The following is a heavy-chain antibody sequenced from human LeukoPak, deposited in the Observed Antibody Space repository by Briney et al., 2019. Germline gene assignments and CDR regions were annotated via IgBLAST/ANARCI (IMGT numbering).Heavy chain of an antibody. Sequence: SETLSLTCTVSGGSISSYYWSWIRQPPGKGLERIGYFYYSGSTNYNPSLKSRVTISVDTSKNQLSLKLSSVTAADTAVYYCARGLGGSSGCFGYWGQGTLVTVSS. D-gene: IGHD6-19*01. CDR2: FYYSGST. CDR3: ARGLGGSSGCFGY. V-gene: IGHV4-59*01. CDR1: GGSISSYY. J-gene: IGHJ4*02.